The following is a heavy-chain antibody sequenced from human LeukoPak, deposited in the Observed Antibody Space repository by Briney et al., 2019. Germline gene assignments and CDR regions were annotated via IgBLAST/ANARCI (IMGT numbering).Heavy chain of an antibody. CDR2: IYYSGST. CDR3: ARDTELPVLDV. D-gene: IGHD4-23*01. J-gene: IGHJ6*04. CDR1: GGSISSYY. Sequence: PSETLSLTCTVSGGSISSYYWSWIRQPPGKGLEWIGYIYYSGSTNYNPSLKSRVTIPVDTSKNQFSLKLSSVTAADTAVYYCARDTELPVLDVWGKGTTVTVSS. V-gene: IGHV4-59*01.